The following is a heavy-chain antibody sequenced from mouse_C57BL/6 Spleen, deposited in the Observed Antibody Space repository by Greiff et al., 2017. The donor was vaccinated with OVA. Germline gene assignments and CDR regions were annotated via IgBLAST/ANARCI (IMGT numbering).Heavy chain of an antibody. CDR1: GYTFTSYW. CDR2: INPSNGGT. D-gene: IGHD2-4*01. J-gene: IGHJ1*03. CDR3: ARYDYDGWYFDV. V-gene: IGHV1-53*01. Sequence: QVQLQQPGTELVKPGASVKLSCKASGYTFTSYWMHWVKQRPGQGLEWIGNINPSNGGTNYNEKFKSKANLTVDKSSSTAYMQLSSLTSEDSAVYYCARYDYDGWYFDVWGTGTTVTVSS.